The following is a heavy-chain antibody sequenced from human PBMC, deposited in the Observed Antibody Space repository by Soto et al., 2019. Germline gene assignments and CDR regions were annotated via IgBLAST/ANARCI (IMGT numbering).Heavy chain of an antibody. CDR3: ARETPIVGATTYFDY. D-gene: IGHD1-26*01. V-gene: IGHV3-74*01. Sequence: EVQLVESGGGLVQPGGSLRLSCAASGFTFSSYWMHWVRQAPGKGLVWVSRINSDGSSTSYADSVKGRFTISRDNAKNKLYLQMNSLRAEDTAVYYCARETPIVGATTYFDYWGQGTLVTVSS. CDR2: INSDGSST. J-gene: IGHJ4*02. CDR1: GFTFSSYW.